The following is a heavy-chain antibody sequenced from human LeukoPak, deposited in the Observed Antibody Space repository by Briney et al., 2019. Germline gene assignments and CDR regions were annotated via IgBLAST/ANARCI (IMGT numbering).Heavy chain of an antibody. CDR2: IIPIFGTA. J-gene: IGHJ6*03. V-gene: IGHV1-69*05. CDR1: GGSFNNYA. Sequence: ASVKVSCKASGGSFNNYAINWVRQAPGQGLEWMGRIIPIFGTADYAQKFQGRVTITTDESTSTAYMELSSLRSEDTAVYYCATAAAAARPGYYYYMDVWGKGTTVTVSS. D-gene: IGHD6-6*01. CDR3: ATAAAAARPGYYYYMDV.